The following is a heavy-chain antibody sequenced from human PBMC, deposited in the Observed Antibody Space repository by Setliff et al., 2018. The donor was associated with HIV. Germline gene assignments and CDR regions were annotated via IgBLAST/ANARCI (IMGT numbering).Heavy chain of an antibody. Sequence: KASETLSLTCTVSGGSISSTSYYWGWIRQPPGTGLEWIGSISSSGNTYYNPSLKSRVTTSVDTPKNQFSLKLNSVTAADTAVYYCAKTSGRYFDIFDNWGQGTLVTVSS. CDR2: ISSSGNT. CDR3: AKTSGRYFDIFDN. CDR1: GGSISSTSYY. V-gene: IGHV4-39*01. D-gene: IGHD3-9*01. J-gene: IGHJ4*02.